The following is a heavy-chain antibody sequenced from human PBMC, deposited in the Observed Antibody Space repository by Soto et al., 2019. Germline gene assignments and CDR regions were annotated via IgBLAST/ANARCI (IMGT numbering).Heavy chain of an antibody. Sequence: EVQVLESGGGLVQPGGSLRLSCAASGFTFSSYAMSWVRQAPGKGLEWVSSISGSGGGTYYADSVKGRFPFSRDNYTHTLYLQMNSLRAEDTAVYYCAKFGMATSKRSPPYYIDYWGQGALVTVSS. CDR1: GFTFSSYA. CDR2: ISGSGGGT. CDR3: AKFGMATSKRSPPYYIDY. D-gene: IGHD3-16*01. V-gene: IGHV3-23*01. J-gene: IGHJ4*02.